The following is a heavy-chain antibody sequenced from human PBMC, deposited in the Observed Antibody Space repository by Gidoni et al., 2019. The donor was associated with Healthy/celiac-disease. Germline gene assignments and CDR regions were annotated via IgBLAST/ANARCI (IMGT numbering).Heavy chain of an antibody. Sequence: QVQLQESGPGLVKPSQTLSLPCTVSGGPISCGGYYWSWIRQHPGKGLEWIGYISYSGSTYYNPSLKSRVTISVDTSKNQFSLKLSSVTAADTAVYYCARDKGMVQGVTLRDAFDIWGQGTMVTVSS. J-gene: IGHJ3*02. CDR1: GGPISCGGYY. CDR2: ISYSGST. V-gene: IGHV4-31*03. CDR3: ARDKGMVQGVTLRDAFDI. D-gene: IGHD3-10*01.